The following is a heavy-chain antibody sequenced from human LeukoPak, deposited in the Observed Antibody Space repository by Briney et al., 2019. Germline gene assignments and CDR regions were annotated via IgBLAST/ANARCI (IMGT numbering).Heavy chain of an antibody. CDR2: INHSGST. D-gene: IGHD2/OR15-2a*01. CDR3: ASNIDLGMKSRYYFDY. Sequence: SETLSLTCAVYGGSFSGYYWSWIRQPPGKGLEWIGEINHSGSTNYNPSLKSRVTISVDTSKNQSSLKLTSVTAADTAIYYCASNIDLGMKSRYYFDYWGQGILVTVSS. V-gene: IGHV4-34*01. CDR1: GGSFSGYY. J-gene: IGHJ4*02.